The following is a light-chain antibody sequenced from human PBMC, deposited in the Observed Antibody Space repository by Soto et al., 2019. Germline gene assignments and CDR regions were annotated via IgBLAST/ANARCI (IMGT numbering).Light chain of an antibody. CDR2: KVS. CDR1: SSDVGGYNY. V-gene: IGLV2-8*01. J-gene: IGLJ1*01. Sequence: QSALTQPPSASGSPGQSVTISCTGTSSDVGGYNYVSWYQQHPGKAPKLMIYKVSKRPSGVPDRFSGSKSGNTASLTVSGLQAEDEADYYCSSYAGSNNFDVFGTGTKLTVL. CDR3: SSYAGSNNFDV.